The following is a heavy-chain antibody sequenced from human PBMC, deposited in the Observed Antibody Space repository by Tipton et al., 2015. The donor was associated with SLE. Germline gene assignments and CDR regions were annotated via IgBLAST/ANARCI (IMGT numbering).Heavy chain of an antibody. CDR3: ASGQRITMIGVVTPFDN. CDR1: GGSFSGYY. J-gene: IGHJ4*02. D-gene: IGHD3-22*01. V-gene: IGHV4-34*01. CDR2: INHSGSS. Sequence: TLSLTCAVYGGSFSGYYWNWIRQPPGKGLEWIGEINHSGSSNYKASLKSRVTISVDTTKNQFSLRLSSVTAADTAVYYCASGQRITMIGVVTPFDNWGQGTLVTVSS.